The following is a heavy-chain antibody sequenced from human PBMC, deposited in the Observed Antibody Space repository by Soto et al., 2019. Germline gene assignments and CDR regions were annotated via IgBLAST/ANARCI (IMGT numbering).Heavy chain of an antibody. CDR2: ISSSSSTI. CDR1: GFTLSSYS. CDR3: ARARGTMVRGVIYNWFDP. D-gene: IGHD3-10*01. Sequence: GGSLRLSCAASGFTLSSYSMNWVRQAPGKGLEWVSYISSSSSTIYYADSVKGRFTISRDNAKNSLYLQMNSLRAEDTAVYYCARARGTMVRGVIYNWFDPWGQGTLVTVSS. V-gene: IGHV3-48*01. J-gene: IGHJ5*02.